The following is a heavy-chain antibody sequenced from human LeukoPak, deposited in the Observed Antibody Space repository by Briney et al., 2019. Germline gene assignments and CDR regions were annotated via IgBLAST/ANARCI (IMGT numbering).Heavy chain of an antibody. CDR2: INGGGGNT. D-gene: IGHD2-15*01. Sequence: GGSLRLSCAASGFMFNSYVMSWVRQAPGKGLEWVSAINGGGGNTYYADSVKGRFTISRDNSKNMVYLQMNSLRADDTAVYYCAKSVVVITFRFDDWGQWALVTVSS. J-gene: IGHJ4*02. CDR3: AKSVVVITFRFDD. V-gene: IGHV3-23*01. CDR1: GFMFNSYV.